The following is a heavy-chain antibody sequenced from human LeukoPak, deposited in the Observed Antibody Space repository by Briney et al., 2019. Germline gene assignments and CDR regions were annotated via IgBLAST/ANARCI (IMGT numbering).Heavy chain of an antibody. CDR1: GFTFSSYG. Sequence: GGSLRLSCAASGFTFSSYGMHWVRQAPGKGLEWVAVISYDGSNKYYADSVKGRFTISRDNSKNTLYLQMNSLRAEDTAVYYCAKDSGPTYYDILTGRENYYYYYMDVWGKGTTVTISS. V-gene: IGHV3-30*18. D-gene: IGHD3-9*01. J-gene: IGHJ6*03. CDR3: AKDSGPTYYDILTGRENYYYYYMDV. CDR2: ISYDGSNK.